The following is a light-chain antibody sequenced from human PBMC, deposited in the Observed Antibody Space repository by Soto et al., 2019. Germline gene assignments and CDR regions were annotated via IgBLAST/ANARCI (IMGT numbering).Light chain of an antibody. J-gene: IGKJ4*01. CDR1: QGVKND. CDR2: AAS. V-gene: IGKV1-6*01. CDR3: LQDYTYPLT. Sequence: AIQMTQSPSSLSASVGDRVTITCRASQGVKNDLGWYQQRPGKAPKLLIYAASSLQSGVPSRFSGSGSGTDFTHTITSLQPEDFATYYCLQDYTYPLTFGGGTKVDIK.